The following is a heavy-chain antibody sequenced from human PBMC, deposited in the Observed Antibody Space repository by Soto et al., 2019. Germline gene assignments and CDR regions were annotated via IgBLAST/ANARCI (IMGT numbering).Heavy chain of an antibody. Sequence: PSETLSLTCAVYGGSFSGYYWSWIRQPPGKGLEWIGEINHSGSTNYNPSLKSRVTISVDTSKNQFSLKLSSVTAADTAVYYCARGRGTRRGVADLRDYYYYGMDVWGQGTTVSVSS. V-gene: IGHV4-34*01. CDR1: GGSFSGYY. CDR2: INHSGST. J-gene: IGHJ6*02. D-gene: IGHD6-19*01. CDR3: ARGRGTRRGVADLRDYYYYGMDV.